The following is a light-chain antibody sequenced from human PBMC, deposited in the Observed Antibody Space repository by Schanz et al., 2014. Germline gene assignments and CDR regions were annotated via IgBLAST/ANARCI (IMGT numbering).Light chain of an antibody. CDR1: SSDIGRYDY. CDR3: TSYAGSNTFV. V-gene: IGLV2-8*01. J-gene: IGLJ2*01. CDR2: EVT. Sequence: QSALTQPPSASGSPGQLVTISCTGTSSDIGRYDYVSWYQQHPGRAPKLMIYEVTERPSGVPDRFSGSKSGNTASLTVSGLQADDEADYYCTSYAGSNTFVFGGGTKLTVL.